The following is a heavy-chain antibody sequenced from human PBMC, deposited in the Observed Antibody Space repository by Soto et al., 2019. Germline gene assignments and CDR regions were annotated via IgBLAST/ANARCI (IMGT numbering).Heavy chain of an antibody. CDR3: AKDRGYSSAWYTNLDY. J-gene: IGHJ4*02. CDR2: ISYDGGNK. D-gene: IGHD6-19*01. CDR1: GFTFSSSG. V-gene: IGHV3-30*18. Sequence: QVQLVESGGGVVQPGRSLRLSCAASGFTFSSSGMHWVRQAPGKGLEWVAVISYDGGNKYYADSVKGRFTISRDSSKNTLYLQMNSLRAEDTAVYYCAKDRGYSSAWYTNLDYWGQGTLVTVSS.